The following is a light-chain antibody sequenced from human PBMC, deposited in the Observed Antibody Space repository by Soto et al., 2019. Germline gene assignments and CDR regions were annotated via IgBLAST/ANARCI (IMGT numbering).Light chain of an antibody. V-gene: IGKV3-11*01. CDR3: QQRSNWRLT. Sequence: EIVLTQSPATLSLSPGERATLSCRASQSVSSYLAWYQQKPGQAPRLLIYDASNRATGIPARFSGSGSGTDFNLTISSLVPEDFAVYYCQQRSNWRLTFGGGTKVEIK. CDR1: QSVSSY. CDR2: DAS. J-gene: IGKJ4*01.